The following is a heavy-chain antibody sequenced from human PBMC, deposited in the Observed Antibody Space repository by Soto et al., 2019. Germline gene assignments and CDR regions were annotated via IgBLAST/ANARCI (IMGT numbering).Heavy chain of an antibody. V-gene: IGHV4-34*01. D-gene: IGHD2-2*01. CDR1: GGSFSGYY. Sequence: QVQLQQWGAGLLKPSETLSLTCAVYGGSFSGYYWSWIRQPPGKGLEWIGEINHSGSTNYNPSLKSRVTISVDTSKNQFSLKLSSVTAADTAVYYCARIGPQPLCDWFDPWGQGTLVTVSS. CDR3: ARIGPQPLCDWFDP. J-gene: IGHJ5*02. CDR2: INHSGST.